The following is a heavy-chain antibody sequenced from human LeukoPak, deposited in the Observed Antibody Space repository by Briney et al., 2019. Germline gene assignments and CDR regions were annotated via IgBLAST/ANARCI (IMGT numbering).Heavy chain of an antibody. Sequence: AGGSLRLSCAASGFTFSSYAMSWVRQAPGKGLEWVSAISGSGGSTYYADSVKGRFTISRDNSKNTLYLQMNSLRAEDTAVYYCAKAGEAATITVYFDYWGQGTLVTVSS. CDR1: GFTFSSYA. D-gene: IGHD5-12*01. J-gene: IGHJ4*02. V-gene: IGHV3-23*01. CDR3: AKAGEAATITVYFDY. CDR2: ISGSGGST.